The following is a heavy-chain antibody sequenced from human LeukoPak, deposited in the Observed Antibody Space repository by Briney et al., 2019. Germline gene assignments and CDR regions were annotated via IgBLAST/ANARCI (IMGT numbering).Heavy chain of an antibody. CDR1: GFTFSDYY. CDR2: ISSSGSTI. D-gene: IGHD3-22*01. V-gene: IGHV3-11*01. J-gene: IGHJ4*02. CDR3: ARDRDYYDSSGYGY. Sequence: PGGSLILSCAASGFTFSDYYMSWIRQAPGKGLEWVSYISSSGSTIYYADSVKGRFTISRDNAKNSLYLQMNSLRAEDTAVYYCARDRDYYDSSGYGYWGQGTLVTVSS.